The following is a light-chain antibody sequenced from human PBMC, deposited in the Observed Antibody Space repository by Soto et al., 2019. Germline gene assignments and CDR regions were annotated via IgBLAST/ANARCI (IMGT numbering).Light chain of an antibody. J-gene: IGLJ1*01. CDR2: NNN. CDR3: SSYTSDNRDYV. V-gene: IGLV1-44*01. CDR1: SSNIARNT. Sequence: QSVLTQPPSASGTPGQTVTISCSGSSSNIARNTESWYQEVPGTAPKLLIYNNNQRPSGVPDRFSASKSGTSASLVISGLQSEDEANYYCSSYTSDNRDYVFGTGTKLTVL.